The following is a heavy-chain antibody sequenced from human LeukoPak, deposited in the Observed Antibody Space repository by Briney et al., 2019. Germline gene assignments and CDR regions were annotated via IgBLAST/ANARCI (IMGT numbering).Heavy chain of an antibody. Sequence: SETLSLTCTVSGGSISNYYWSWIRQPAGKGLEWIGRIYSSGCTNYNPSLKSRVTMSVDTSKNQFSLKLSSVTAADTAVYYCARVHSLYCYGLDVWGQGTTVTVSS. V-gene: IGHV4-4*07. CDR3: ARVHSLYCYGLDV. CDR2: IYSSGCT. D-gene: IGHD5-18*01. CDR1: GGSISNYY. J-gene: IGHJ6*02.